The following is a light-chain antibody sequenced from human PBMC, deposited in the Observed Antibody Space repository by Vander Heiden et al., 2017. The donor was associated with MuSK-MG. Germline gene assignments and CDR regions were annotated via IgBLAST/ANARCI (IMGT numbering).Light chain of an antibody. J-gene: IGKJ2*01. CDR3: QQRINGPPLYT. V-gene: IGKV3-11*01. CDR2: DAS. CDR1: QSVSSY. Sequence: EIVLTQSPATLSLSPGERATLSCRASQSVSSYLAWYQQKPGQAPRLLIDDASNRATGIPARFSGSGSGTDFTLTISSREPEDFAVYYCQQRINGPPLYTFGQGTKMESK.